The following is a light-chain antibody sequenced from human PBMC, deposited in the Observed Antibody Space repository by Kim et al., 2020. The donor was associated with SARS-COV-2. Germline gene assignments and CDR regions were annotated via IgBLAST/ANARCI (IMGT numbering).Light chain of an antibody. Sequence: VAPGQTARITCSGDKLVDKYACWYQQKPGQSPVLVIYQDSKRPSGIPERFSGSNSGNTATLTISGTQAMDEADYYCQAWDSSTAWVFGGGTQLTVL. V-gene: IGLV3-1*01. CDR3: QAWDSSTAWV. J-gene: IGLJ3*02. CDR2: QDS. CDR1: KLVDKY.